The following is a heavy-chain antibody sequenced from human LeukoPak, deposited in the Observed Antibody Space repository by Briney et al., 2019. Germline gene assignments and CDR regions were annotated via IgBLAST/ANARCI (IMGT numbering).Heavy chain of an antibody. CDR2: INHSGST. CDR3: ARVSNTYYYDSSGYYRVCYFDY. CDR1: GGSFSGYY. V-gene: IGHV4-34*01. J-gene: IGHJ4*02. Sequence: SETLSLTCAVYGGSFSGYYWSWIRQPPGKGLEWIGEINHSGSTNYNPSLKRRVTISVDTSRNQFSLKLSSVTAADTAVYYCARVSNTYYYDSSGYYRVCYFDYWGQGTLVTVSS. D-gene: IGHD3-22*01.